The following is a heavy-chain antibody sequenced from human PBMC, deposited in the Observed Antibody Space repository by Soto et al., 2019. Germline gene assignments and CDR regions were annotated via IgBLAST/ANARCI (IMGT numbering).Heavy chain of an antibody. J-gene: IGHJ4*02. CDR2: IDPSDSQT. CDR1: GYSCAGYW. Sequence: GESLKISCKGSGYSCAGYWITWVRQKPGKGLEWMGRIDPSDSQTYYSPSFRGHVTISVTKSITTVFLQWSSLRASDTAMYYCARQIYDSDTGPNFQYYFDSWGQGTPVTVSS. D-gene: IGHD3-22*01. CDR3: ARQIYDSDTGPNFQYYFDS. V-gene: IGHV5-10-1*01.